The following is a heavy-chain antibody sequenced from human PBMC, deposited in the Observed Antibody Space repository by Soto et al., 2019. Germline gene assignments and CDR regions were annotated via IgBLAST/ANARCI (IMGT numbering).Heavy chain of an antibody. V-gene: IGHV3-30*03. CDR2: ISYDGSNK. CDR1: GFIFNNYD. J-gene: IGHJ6*02. D-gene: IGHD3-3*01. Sequence: TGGSLRLSCGASGFIFNNYDMHWVRQAPGKGLEWVAVISYDGSNKHYADSVKGRFTISRDNSKNTLYLQVNSLRAEDTAVYHCARSPGRRIFGVVMPYYYGMGLLRQRTTVAASS. CDR3: ARSPGRRIFGVVMPYYYGMGL.